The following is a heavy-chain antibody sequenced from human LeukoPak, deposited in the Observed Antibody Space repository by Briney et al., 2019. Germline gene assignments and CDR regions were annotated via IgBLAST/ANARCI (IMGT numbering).Heavy chain of an antibody. CDR3: AGEDIVVVVAAPISNWFDP. D-gene: IGHD2-15*01. V-gene: IGHV4-39*01. J-gene: IGHJ5*02. CDR2: IYYSGST. Sequence: SETLSLTCTVSGGSISSSSYYWGWIRQPPGKGLEWIGSIYYSGSTYYNPSLKSRVTISVDTSKNQFSLKLSSVTAADTAVYYCAGEDIVVVVAAPISNWFDPWGQGTLVTVSS. CDR1: GGSISSSSYY.